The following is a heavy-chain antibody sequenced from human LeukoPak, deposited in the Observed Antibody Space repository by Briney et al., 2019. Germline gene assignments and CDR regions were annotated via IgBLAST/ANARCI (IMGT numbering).Heavy chain of an antibody. CDR1: GFTFSSYG. D-gene: IGHD3-16*01. Sequence: GGSLRLSCAASGFTFSSYGMSWVRQAPGKGLEWVTAISGSGGSTYYADSVRGRFTISRDNAKNSLYLQMNSLRAEDTAVYYCARDDSPYLGYYGMDVWGQGTTVTVSS. CDR2: ISGSGGST. CDR3: ARDDSPYLGYYGMDV. V-gene: IGHV3-23*01. J-gene: IGHJ6*02.